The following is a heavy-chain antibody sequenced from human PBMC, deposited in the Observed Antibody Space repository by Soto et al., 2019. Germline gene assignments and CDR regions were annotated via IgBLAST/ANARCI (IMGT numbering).Heavy chain of an antibody. CDR2: IYPGDSDT. V-gene: IGHV5-51*01. CDR1: GYSFTSYW. Sequence: GESLKISCKGSGYSFTSYWIGWVRQMPGKGLEWMGIIYPGDSDTRYSPSFQGQVTISADKSISTAYLQWSSLKASDTAMYYCARHVVPIAALDYYYYMDVWGKGTTVTVSS. CDR3: ARHVVPIAALDYYYYMDV. D-gene: IGHD6-13*01. J-gene: IGHJ6*03.